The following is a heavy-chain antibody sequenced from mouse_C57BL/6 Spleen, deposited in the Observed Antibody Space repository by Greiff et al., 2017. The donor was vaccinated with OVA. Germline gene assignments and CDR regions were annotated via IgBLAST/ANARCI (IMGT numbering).Heavy chain of an antibody. J-gene: IGHJ2*01. CDR2: IYPGSGST. CDR1: GYTFTSYW. Sequence: QVQLKQPGAELVKPGASVKMSCKASGYTFTSYWITWVKQRPGQGLEWIGDIYPGSGSTNYNEKFKSKATLTVDTSSSTAYMQLSSLTSEDSAVYYCSSEGITTVSSGGYWGQGTTLTVSS. D-gene: IGHD1-1*01. V-gene: IGHV1-55*01. CDR3: SSEGITTVSSGGY.